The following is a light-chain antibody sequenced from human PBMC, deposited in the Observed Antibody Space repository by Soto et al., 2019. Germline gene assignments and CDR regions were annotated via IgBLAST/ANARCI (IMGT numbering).Light chain of an antibody. CDR2: EVR. CDR1: SSDVGGYNY. Sequence: QSALTQPASVSGSPGQSITISCTGTSSDVGGYNYVSWYQQHPGKPPKLMIYEVRHRPSGVSYRFSGSKSGNTASLTISGLLAEDEADYYCSSFSSSSTLRVFGGGTKVTVL. CDR3: SSFSSSSTLRV. J-gene: IGLJ3*02. V-gene: IGLV2-14*01.